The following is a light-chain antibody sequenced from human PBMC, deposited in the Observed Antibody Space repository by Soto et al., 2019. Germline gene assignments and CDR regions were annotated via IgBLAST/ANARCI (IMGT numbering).Light chain of an antibody. CDR2: GAS. CDR3: QQYGRSQFT. CDR1: QSVSSSY. Sequence: EIVLTHSPGTLSLSPGERATLSCRASQSVSSSYLAWYQQKPGQAPRLLIYGASSRATGIPGRFSGSGSGRDLSLAISRLEPEDFAVYYCQQYGRSQFTLGPGTKVDIK. J-gene: IGKJ3*01. V-gene: IGKV3-20*01.